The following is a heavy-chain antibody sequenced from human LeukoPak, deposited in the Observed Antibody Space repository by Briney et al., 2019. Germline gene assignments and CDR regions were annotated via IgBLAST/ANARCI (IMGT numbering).Heavy chain of an antibody. Sequence: APVKVSCKASGYTLTELSMHWVRQAPGKGLEWMGGFDPEDGETIYAQKFQGRVTMTEDTSTDTAYMELSSLRSEDTAVYYCATSVVVAAHLAYWGQGTLVTVSS. CDR1: GYTLTELS. J-gene: IGHJ4*02. V-gene: IGHV1-24*01. CDR3: ATSVVVAAHLAY. CDR2: FDPEDGET. D-gene: IGHD2-15*01.